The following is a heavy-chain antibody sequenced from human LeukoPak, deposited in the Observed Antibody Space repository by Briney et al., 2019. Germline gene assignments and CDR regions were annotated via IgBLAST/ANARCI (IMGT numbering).Heavy chain of an antibody. J-gene: IGHJ3*02. Sequence: ASVKVSCEASGYTFTSYYMHWVRQAPGQGLEWMGWINLNSGDTNYVQKFQGWVTMTRDTSISTAYMELSRLRSDDTAMYYCARVIDFGSGRLAFDIWGQGTTVTVSS. CDR2: INLNSGDT. CDR3: ARVIDFGSGRLAFDI. V-gene: IGHV1-2*04. CDR1: GYTFTSYY. D-gene: IGHD3-10*01.